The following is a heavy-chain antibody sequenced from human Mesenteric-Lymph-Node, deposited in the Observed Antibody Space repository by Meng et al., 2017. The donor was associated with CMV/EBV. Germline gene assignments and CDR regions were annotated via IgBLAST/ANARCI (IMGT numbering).Heavy chain of an antibody. CDR2: INAGNGNT. V-gene: IGHV1-3*01. D-gene: IGHD6-19*01. J-gene: IGHJ4*02. CDR1: GYTFTSYA. CDR3: ARKASGWSLFDY. Sequence: CKASGYTFTSYAMHWVRQAPGQRLEWMGWINAGNGNTKYSQKFQGRVTITRDTSANTAYMDLSSLRSEDTAVYYCARKASGWSLFDYWGQGTLVTVSS.